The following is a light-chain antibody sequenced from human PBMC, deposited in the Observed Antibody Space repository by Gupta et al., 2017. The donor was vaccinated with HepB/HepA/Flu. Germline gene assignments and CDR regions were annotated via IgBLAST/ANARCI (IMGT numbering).Light chain of an antibody. CDR3: SSYTGSGILFV. V-gene: IGLV2-14*03. CDR1: NSDIGTYNY. CDR2: DVS. Sequence: QSALTQPVSVSGSPGQSITISCSGTNSDIGTYNYVSWYQQHPGKAPQLIIYDVSNRPSGVSNRFSGSKSGYTASLTISGLQAEDESNYYCSSYTGSGILFVFGAGTKVTVL. J-gene: IGLJ1*01.